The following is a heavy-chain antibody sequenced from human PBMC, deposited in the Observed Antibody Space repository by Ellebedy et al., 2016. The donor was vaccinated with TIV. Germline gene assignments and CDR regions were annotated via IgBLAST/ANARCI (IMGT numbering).Heavy chain of an antibody. Sequence: GGSLRLSXAASGFTFSSYGMHWVRQAPGKGLEWVAVISYDGSNKYYADSVKGRFTISRDNSKNTLYLQLNSLRAEDTAVYYCAKANIVVLPATYFASWGQGTLVTVSS. CDR3: AKANIVVLPATYFAS. V-gene: IGHV3-30*18. D-gene: IGHD2-2*01. CDR2: ISYDGSNK. CDR1: GFTFSSYG. J-gene: IGHJ4*02.